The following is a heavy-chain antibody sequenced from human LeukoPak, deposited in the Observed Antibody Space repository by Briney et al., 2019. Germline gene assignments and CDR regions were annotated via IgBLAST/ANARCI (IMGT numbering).Heavy chain of an antibody. CDR2: VKQDGSEK. CDR1: GFTFSSYW. CDR3: ARGRYCSGGSCYSAAFDI. Sequence: GGSLRLSCAASGFTFSSYWMSWVRQAPGKGLEWVANVKQDGSEKYYVDSVKGRFTISRDNAKNSLYLQMNSLRAEDTAVYYCARGRYCSGGSCYSAAFDIWGQGTMVTVSS. D-gene: IGHD2-15*01. J-gene: IGHJ3*02. V-gene: IGHV3-7*01.